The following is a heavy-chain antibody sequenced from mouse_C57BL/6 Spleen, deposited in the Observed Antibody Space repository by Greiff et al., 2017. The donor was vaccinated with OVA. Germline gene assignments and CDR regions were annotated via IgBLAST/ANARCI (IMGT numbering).Heavy chain of an antibody. CDR3: ARKKTSALDY. CDR1: GYTFTSYW. Sequence: QVQLKQPGAELVRPGSSVKLSCKASGYTFTSYWMHWVKQRPIQGLEWIGNIDPSDSETHYNQKFKDKATLTVDKSSSTAYMQLSSLTSEDSAVYYCARKKTSALDYWGQGTSVTVSS. J-gene: IGHJ4*01. D-gene: IGHD6-2*01. CDR2: IDPSDSET. V-gene: IGHV1-52*01.